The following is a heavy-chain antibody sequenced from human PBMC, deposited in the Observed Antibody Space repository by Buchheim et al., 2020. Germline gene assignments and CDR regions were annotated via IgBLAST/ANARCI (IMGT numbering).Heavy chain of an antibody. J-gene: IGHJ6*02. D-gene: IGHD3-10*01. CDR1: GGSISSTTDF. CDR3: ARVRGLIMGDYGMDV. V-gene: IGHV4-39*07. CDR2: VYYTGST. Sequence: QLQLQESGPGLVKPSETLSLTCSVSGGSISSTTDFWAWIRQPPGKGLEWIGSVYYTGSTYYNPSLQRRVTLSVDTSKNQFSLNLTSVTAADTAVYYCARVRGLIMGDYGMDVWGQGTT.